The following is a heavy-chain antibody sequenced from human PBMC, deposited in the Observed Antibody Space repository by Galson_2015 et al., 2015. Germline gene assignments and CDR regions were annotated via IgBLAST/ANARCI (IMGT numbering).Heavy chain of an antibody. Sequence: SCAASGFTFSSYGMHWVRQAPGQGLEWMGWINPNSGGTNYAQKFQGWVTMTRDTSISTAYMELSRLRSDDTAVYYCARDGDPAGCYYCMDVWGKGTTVSVSS. CDR1: GFTFSSYG. CDR3: ARDGDPAGCYYCMDV. D-gene: IGHD4-17*01. V-gene: IGHV1-2*04. CDR2: INPNSGGT. J-gene: IGHJ6*03.